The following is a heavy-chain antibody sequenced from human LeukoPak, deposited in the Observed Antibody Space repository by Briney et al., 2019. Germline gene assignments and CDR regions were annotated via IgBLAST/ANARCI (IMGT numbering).Heavy chain of an antibody. V-gene: IGHV4-61*01. CDR2: IYYSGST. D-gene: IGHD3-10*01. J-gene: IGHJ4*02. CDR1: GGSVSSGSYY. Sequence: SETLSLTCTVSGGSVSSGSYYWSWIRQPPGKGLEWIGCIYYSGSTNYNPSLKSRVTISLDTSKNQFSLKLSSVTAADTAVYYCARGPVYYYGLLYYFDYWGQGTLVTVSS. CDR3: ARGPVYYYGLLYYFDY.